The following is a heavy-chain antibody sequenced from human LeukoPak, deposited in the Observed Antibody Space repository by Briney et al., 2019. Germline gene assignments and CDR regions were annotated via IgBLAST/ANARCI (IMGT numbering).Heavy chain of an antibody. CDR1: GFTVSSNY. CDR3: ARSQAVAGTVDY. D-gene: IGHD6-19*01. CDR2: IYSGGRT. V-gene: IGHV3-53*01. Sequence: GGSLRLSCAASGFTVSSNYMSWVRQAPGKGLEWVSVIYSGGRTDYADSVKGRFTISRDNSNNTLNLQMNSLRADDTAVYYCARSQAVAGTVDYWGQGTLVTVSS. J-gene: IGHJ4*02.